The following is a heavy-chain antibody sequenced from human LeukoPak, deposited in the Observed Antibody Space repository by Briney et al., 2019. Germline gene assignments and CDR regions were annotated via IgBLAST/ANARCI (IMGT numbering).Heavy chain of an antibody. J-gene: IGHJ3*02. Sequence: GGSLRLSCAASGFTFSTYTIHWVRQAPGKGLEWVAVISNDGHFKYYADSVRGRFTNSRDNSKSTLFLQMNSLTIEDTAVYYCARETRLPHNDILINRRAFDIWGQGTILTVSS. CDR1: GFTFSTYT. CDR2: ISNDGHFK. CDR3: ARETRLPHNDILINRRAFDI. V-gene: IGHV3-30-3*01. D-gene: IGHD3-9*01.